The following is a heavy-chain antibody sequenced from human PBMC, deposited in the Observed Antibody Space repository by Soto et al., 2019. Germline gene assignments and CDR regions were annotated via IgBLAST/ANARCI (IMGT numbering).Heavy chain of an antibody. CDR1: GGSISSGDYY. CDR2: IYYSGST. D-gene: IGHD3-9*01. J-gene: IGHJ3*02. Sequence: KTSETLSLTCTVSGGSISSGDYYWSWIRQPPGKGLEWIGYIYYSGSTYYNPSLKSRVTISVDTSKNQFSLKLSSVTAADTAVYYCASFPPLRYFATGAFDIWGQGTMVTVSS. CDR3: ASFPPLRYFATGAFDI. V-gene: IGHV4-30-4*01.